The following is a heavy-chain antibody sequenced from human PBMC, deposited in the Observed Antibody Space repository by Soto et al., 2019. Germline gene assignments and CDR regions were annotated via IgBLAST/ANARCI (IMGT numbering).Heavy chain of an antibody. CDR1: GYSISSGYY. Sequence: WETLSLTCAVSGYSISSGYYWGWIRQPPGKGLEWIGSIYHSGSTYYNPSLKSRVTISVDTSKNQFSLKLSSVTAADTAVYYCASIPAAMLGSHYFDYWGQGTLVTVSS. CDR3: ASIPAAMLGSHYFDY. J-gene: IGHJ4*02. D-gene: IGHD2-2*01. CDR2: IYHSGST. V-gene: IGHV4-38-2*01.